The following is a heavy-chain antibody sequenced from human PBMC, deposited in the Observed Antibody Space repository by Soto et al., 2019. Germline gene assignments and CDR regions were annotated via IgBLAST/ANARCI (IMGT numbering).Heavy chain of an antibody. Sequence: ASVKVSCKASGYTFTRFGISWVRQAPGQGLEWMGWISAFNGATNYAQKFQDRITMTTDTPTSTAYMELRSLRSDDTAVYYCASLYSSRWPRNYSDYWGQGTLVTVSS. V-gene: IGHV1-18*01. J-gene: IGHJ4*02. CDR3: ASLYSSRWPRNYSDY. CDR1: GYTFTRFG. CDR2: ISAFNGAT. D-gene: IGHD6-19*01.